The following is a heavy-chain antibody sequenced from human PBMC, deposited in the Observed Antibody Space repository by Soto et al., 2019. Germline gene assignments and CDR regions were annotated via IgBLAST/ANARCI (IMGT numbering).Heavy chain of an antibody. CDR3: ARPPFGGYAFDS. CDR1: GASIKSNDHY. V-gene: IGHV4-39*01. CDR2: VFYTGSP. D-gene: IGHD3-16*01. J-gene: IGHJ4*02. Sequence: TSETLSLTCTVSGASIKSNDHYWGWVRQSPGKGLEWIASVFYTGSPYHNPSLESRVSISVDTSDNQFSLKVPSVTAADTGIYSCARPPFGGYAFDSWGRGTLVTV.